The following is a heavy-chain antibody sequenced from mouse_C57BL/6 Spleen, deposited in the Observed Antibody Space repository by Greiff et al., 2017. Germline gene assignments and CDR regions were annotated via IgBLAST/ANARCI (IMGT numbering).Heavy chain of an antibody. Sequence: EVQLVESGGGLVKPGGSLKLSCAASGFTFSDYGMHWVRQAPETGLEWVAYISSGSSTIYYADTVKGRFTISSDNAKNTLCLKMTSLRSEDTAMDYCARIYYDYDGFAYWGQGTLVTVSA. CDR1: GFTFSDYG. CDR2: ISSGSSTI. V-gene: IGHV5-17*01. J-gene: IGHJ3*01. CDR3: ARIYYDYDGFAY. D-gene: IGHD2-4*01.